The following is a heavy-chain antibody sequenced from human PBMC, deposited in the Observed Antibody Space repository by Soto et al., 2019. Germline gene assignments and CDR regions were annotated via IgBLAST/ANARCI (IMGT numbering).Heavy chain of an antibody. Sequence: LRLSCAASGFSFGSYALSWVRQAPGKGLEWVSTISGSDGKTFYADSAKGRFSISRDTSQSTLYLQMNSLRADDTAMYYCARWSYLDYWGQGTRVTVSS. J-gene: IGHJ4*02. CDR1: GFSFGSYA. V-gene: IGHV3-23*01. CDR2: ISGSDGKT. CDR3: ARWSYLDY. D-gene: IGHD3-3*01.